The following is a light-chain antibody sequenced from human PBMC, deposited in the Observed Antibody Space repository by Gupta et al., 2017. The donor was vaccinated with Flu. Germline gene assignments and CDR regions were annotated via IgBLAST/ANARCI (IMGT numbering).Light chain of an antibody. Sequence: GRVPELLIDSASTLHSGVPSRFSGSGSGTDFTLTISSLQPEDVATYYCQKHNRAPFTFGPGTKVDMK. J-gene: IGKJ3*01. CDR2: SAS. V-gene: IGKV1-27*01. CDR3: QKHNRAPFT.